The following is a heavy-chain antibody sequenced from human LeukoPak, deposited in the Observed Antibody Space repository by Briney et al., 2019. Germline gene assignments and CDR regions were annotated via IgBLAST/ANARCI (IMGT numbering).Heavy chain of an antibody. V-gene: IGHV3-23*01. CDR1: GFTFSSYA. Sequence: GGSLRLSCAASGFTFSSYAMSWVRQTPGKGLEWVSGISGSGDSTYYADSVKGRFTISRDNSRNTLYLQMNSLRAEDTAVYYCAKMPVSYSSGWSTFDYWGQGNLVTVSS. CDR2: ISGSGDST. J-gene: IGHJ4*02. D-gene: IGHD6-19*01. CDR3: AKMPVSYSSGWSTFDY.